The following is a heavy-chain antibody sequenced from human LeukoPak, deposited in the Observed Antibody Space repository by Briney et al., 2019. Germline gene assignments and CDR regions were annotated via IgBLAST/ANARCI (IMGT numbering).Heavy chain of an antibody. CDR2: INHSGST. D-gene: IGHD2-2*01. CDR3: ASYDCSSTSCYDY. V-gene: IGHV4-34*01. Sequence: ASETLSLTCAVYGGSFSGYYWSWIRQPPGKGLEWIGEINHSGSTNYNPSLKSRVTISVDTSKNQFSLKLSSVTAADTAVYYCASYDCSSTSCYDYRGQGTLVTVSS. J-gene: IGHJ4*02. CDR1: GGSFSGYY.